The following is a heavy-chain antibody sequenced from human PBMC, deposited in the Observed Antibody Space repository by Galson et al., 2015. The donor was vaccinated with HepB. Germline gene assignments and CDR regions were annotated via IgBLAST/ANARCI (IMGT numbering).Heavy chain of an antibody. CDR1: GYTFTSYD. Sequence: SVKVSCKASGYTFTSYDINWVRQATGQGLEWMGWMNPNSGNTGYAQKFQGRVTMTRNTSISTAYMELSSLRSEDTAVYYCAREAGTTSADYYYGMDVWGQGTTVTVSS. CDR2: MNPNSGNT. CDR3: AREAGTTSADYYYGMDV. D-gene: IGHD1-1*01. V-gene: IGHV1-8*01. J-gene: IGHJ6*02.